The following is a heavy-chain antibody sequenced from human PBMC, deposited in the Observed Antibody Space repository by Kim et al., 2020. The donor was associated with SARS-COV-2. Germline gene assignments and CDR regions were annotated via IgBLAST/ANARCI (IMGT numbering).Heavy chain of an antibody. CDR3: TTARPPRKRPSDY. V-gene: IGHV3-15*01. Sequence: GGSLRLSCKVSGLTFNTAWLNWIRQAPGKGLEWVGRVRSRADGGTTEYATALIDRFTISRDDSRNTVYLQMNSLKIDDTAVYYCTTARPPRKRPSDYWGQGTRVTVSS. CDR2: VRSRADGGTT. CDR1: GLTFNTAW. J-gene: IGHJ4*02.